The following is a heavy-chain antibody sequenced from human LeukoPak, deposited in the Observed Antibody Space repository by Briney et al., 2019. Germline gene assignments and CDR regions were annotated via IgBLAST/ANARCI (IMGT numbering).Heavy chain of an antibody. CDR1: GFTFSSYG. CDR3: ANSPQKYCSGGSCDHDY. J-gene: IGHJ4*02. Sequence: GGSLRLSCAASGFTFSSYGMHWVRQAPGKGLEWVAFIRYDGSNKYYADSVKGRFTISRDNSKNTLYLQMNSLRAEDTAVYYCANSPQKYCSGGSCDHDYWGQGTLVTVSS. CDR2: IRYDGSNK. D-gene: IGHD2-15*01. V-gene: IGHV3-30*02.